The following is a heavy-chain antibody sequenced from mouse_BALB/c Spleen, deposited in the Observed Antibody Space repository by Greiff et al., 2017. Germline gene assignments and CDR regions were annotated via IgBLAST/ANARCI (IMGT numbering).Heavy chain of an antibody. CDR1: GFNIKDYY. CDR2: IDPENGDT. CDR3: NAWTGNY. D-gene: IGHD4-1*01. V-gene: IGHV14-4*02. J-gene: IGHJ2*01. Sequence: VHVKQSGAELVRSGASVKLSCTASGFNIKDYYMHWVKQRPEQGLEWIGWIDPENGDTEYAPKFQGKATMTADTSSNTAYLQLSSLTSEDTAVYYCNAWTGNYWGQGTTLTVSS.